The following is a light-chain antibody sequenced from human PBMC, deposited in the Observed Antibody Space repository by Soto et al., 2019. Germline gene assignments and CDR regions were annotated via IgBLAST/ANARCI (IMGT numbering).Light chain of an antibody. CDR3: QVGDSSTV. CDR2: RDS. J-gene: IGLJ1*01. V-gene: IGLV3-9*01. Sequence: SYELTQPLSVSVALGQTARITCGGNNIGRKNAHWYQQKPGQAPMLVIYRDSNRPSGIPERFSGSNSGNTATLTISRAHAGEEADYYCQVGDSSTVFGTGTQLAVL. CDR1: NIGRKN.